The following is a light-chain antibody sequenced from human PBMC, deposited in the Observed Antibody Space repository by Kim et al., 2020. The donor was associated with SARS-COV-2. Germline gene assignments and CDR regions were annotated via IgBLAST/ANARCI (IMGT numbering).Light chain of an antibody. CDR3: QQYNSYSPYT. J-gene: IGKJ2*01. CDR1: QSISSW. Sequence: DIQMTQSPSTLSASVGDRVTITCRASQSISSWLAWYQQKPGKAPKLLIYKASSLESGVPSRFSGSGSGTVFTLTISSLQPDDFATYYCQQYNSYSPYTFGQGTKLEI. CDR2: KAS. V-gene: IGKV1-5*03.